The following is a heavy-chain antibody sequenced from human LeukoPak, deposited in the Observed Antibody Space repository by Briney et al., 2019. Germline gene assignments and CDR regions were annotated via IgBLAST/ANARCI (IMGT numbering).Heavy chain of an antibody. J-gene: IGHJ4*02. Sequence: ASVKVSCKASGYTFDTHAMHWVRQAPGQRLEWMGWINTANGNTEYSQNFQGRVTITRDTSASTTYMELSSLRSEGTTIYYCARDAGTNWWHGLDFWGQGTLVTVSS. D-gene: IGHD2-8*02. CDR1: GYTFDTHA. V-gene: IGHV1-3*04. CDR2: INTANGNT. CDR3: ARDAGTNWWHGLDF.